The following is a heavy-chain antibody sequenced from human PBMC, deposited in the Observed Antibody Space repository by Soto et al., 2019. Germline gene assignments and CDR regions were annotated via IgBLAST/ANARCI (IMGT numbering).Heavy chain of an antibody. Sequence: ASVKVSCKASGYTFTSYYMHWVRQAPGQGLEWMGIINPSGGSTSYAQKFQGRVTMTRDTSTSTVYMELSSLRSEDTAVYYCARASGSSWQGYYYYYGMDVWGQGTTVTVSS. J-gene: IGHJ6*02. CDR3: ARASGSSWQGYYYYYGMDV. V-gene: IGHV1-46*01. D-gene: IGHD6-13*01. CDR1: GYTFTSYY. CDR2: INPSGGST.